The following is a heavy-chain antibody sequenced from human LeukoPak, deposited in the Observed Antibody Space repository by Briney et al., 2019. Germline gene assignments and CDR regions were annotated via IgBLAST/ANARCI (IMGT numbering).Heavy chain of an antibody. CDR3: ARDNSDILTGPDAFDI. CDR2: ISSSSSYI. V-gene: IGHV3-21*01. D-gene: IGHD3-9*01. J-gene: IGHJ3*02. CDR1: GFTFSSYS. Sequence: PGGSLRLSCAASGFTFSSYSMNWVRQAPGKGLEWVSSISSSSSYIYYADSVKGRFTISRDNAKNSLYLQMNSLRAEDTAVYYCARDNSDILTGPDAFDIWGQGTMVTVSS.